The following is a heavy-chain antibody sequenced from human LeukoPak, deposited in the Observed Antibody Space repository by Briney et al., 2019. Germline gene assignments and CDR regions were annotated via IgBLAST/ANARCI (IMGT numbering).Heavy chain of an antibody. J-gene: IGHJ5*02. V-gene: IGHV3-21*01. D-gene: IGHD3-10*01. CDR2: ISSSSSYT. CDR3: ARDRYYYGARGWFDP. Sequence: QTPXXGXXWGSSISSSSSYTYYADSVKGLFTISRDNAKNSLYLQMNSLRAEDTAVYYCARDRYYYGARGWFDPWGQGTLVTVSS.